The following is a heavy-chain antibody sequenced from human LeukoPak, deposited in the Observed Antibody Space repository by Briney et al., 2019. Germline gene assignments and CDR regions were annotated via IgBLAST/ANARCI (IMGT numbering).Heavy chain of an antibody. D-gene: IGHD3-22*01. CDR3: AREGTYYYDSSGYAFDI. Sequence: SETLSLTCTVSGGSISSDYWSWIRQPPGKGLEWIGYIYYSGSTNYNPSLKSRVTISVDTSKNQFSLNLSSVAAADTAVYYCAREGTYYYDSSGYAFDIWGQGTMVTVSS. V-gene: IGHV4-59*01. CDR2: IYYSGST. J-gene: IGHJ3*02. CDR1: GGSISSDY.